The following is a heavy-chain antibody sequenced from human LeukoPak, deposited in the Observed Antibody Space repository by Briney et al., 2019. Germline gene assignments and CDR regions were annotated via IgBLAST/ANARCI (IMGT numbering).Heavy chain of an antibody. CDR2: ISAYNGNT. CDR3: AKGGVVVSAPHDAFDI. Sequence: GASVKVSCKASGYTFTSYGISWVRQAPGQGLEWMGWISAYNGNTNYAQKLQGRVTMTADTSTSTAYMELRSLRSDDTAVYYCAKGGVVVSAPHDAFDIWGQGTMVTVSS. D-gene: IGHD3-22*01. J-gene: IGHJ3*02. V-gene: IGHV1-18*01. CDR1: GYTFTSYG.